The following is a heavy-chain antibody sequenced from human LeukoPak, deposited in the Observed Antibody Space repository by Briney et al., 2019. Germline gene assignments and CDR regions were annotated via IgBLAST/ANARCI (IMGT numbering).Heavy chain of an antibody. V-gene: IGHV3-48*03. CDR1: GFTFSSYE. CDR2: ISGSGSTI. J-gene: IGHJ4*02. Sequence: GGSLRLSYAASGFTFSSYEMNWVRQAPGKGLEWVSYISGSGSTIYYADSVKGRFTISRDNAKNSLYLQMNSLRAEDTAVYYCARVAEAAAFDSWGQGTLVTVSS. CDR3: ARVAEAAAFDS. D-gene: IGHD6-13*01.